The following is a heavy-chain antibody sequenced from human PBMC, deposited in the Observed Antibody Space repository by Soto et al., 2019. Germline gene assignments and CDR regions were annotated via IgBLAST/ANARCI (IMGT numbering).Heavy chain of an antibody. CDR3: ARDGGYSYGYRSFDC. J-gene: IGHJ4*02. CDR2: IKEDGSEK. V-gene: IGHV3-7*04. CDR1: GFTLSTYW. Sequence: PGGSLRLSCAASGFTLSTYWMSWVRQAPGKGLEWVANIKEDGSEKYYVDSVKGRFIISRDNVKNSLFLQMSSLRAEDTAVYYCARDGGYSYGYRSFDCWGQGTQVTVSS. D-gene: IGHD5-18*01.